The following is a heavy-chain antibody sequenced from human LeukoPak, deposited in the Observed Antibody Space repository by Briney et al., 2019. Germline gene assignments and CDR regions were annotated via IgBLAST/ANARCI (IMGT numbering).Heavy chain of an antibody. D-gene: IGHD4-17*01. CDR3: ARRRVSYGRPDVSDI. V-gene: IGHV4-59*01. J-gene: IGHJ3*02. CDR1: GGSISNYY. Sequence: SETLSLTCTVSGGSISNYYWSWLRQPPGKGLEWIGHIYYSGSTNYNPSLKSRVTISVDTSKNQFSLKLTSVTAADTAVYFCARRRVSYGRPDVSDIWGQGTMVTVSS. CDR2: IYYSGST.